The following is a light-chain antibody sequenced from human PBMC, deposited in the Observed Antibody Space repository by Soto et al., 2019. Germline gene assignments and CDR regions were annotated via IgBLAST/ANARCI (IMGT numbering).Light chain of an antibody. CDR1: SSDVGGYNY. CDR3: SSYTSSSRYV. V-gene: IGLV2-14*01. CDR2: DVS. J-gene: IGLJ1*01. Sequence: QAVVTQPASVSGSPGQSITISCTGTSSDVGGYNYVSWYQQHPGKAPKLMIYDVSNRPSGVSNRFSGSKSGNTASLTISGLQAEDEADYYCSSYTSSSRYVFGTGTKLTVL.